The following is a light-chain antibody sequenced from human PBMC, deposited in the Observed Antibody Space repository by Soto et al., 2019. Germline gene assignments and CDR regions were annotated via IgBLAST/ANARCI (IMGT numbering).Light chain of an antibody. CDR2: DVS. CDR3: SSYTSSSTRV. CDR1: SSDVGGYNY. J-gene: IGLJ1*01. Sequence: QSALTQPASVSGSPGQSITISCTGTSSDVGGYNYVSWYQQHPGKAPKLMIYDVSNRPSGVSNRFSGSKSGNTASLTISGLQAEDEAYYYCSSYTSSSTRVFGTGTKLTVI. V-gene: IGLV2-14*01.